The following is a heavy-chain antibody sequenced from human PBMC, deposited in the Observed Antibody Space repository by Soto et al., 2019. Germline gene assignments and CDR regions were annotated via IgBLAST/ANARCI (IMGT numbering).Heavy chain of an antibody. Sequence: VASVKVSCKASGGTFSSYAISWVRQAPGQGLEWMGGIIPIFGTANYAQKFQGRVTITADKSTSTAYMELSSLRSEDTAVYYCARNVGGWSHFDYWGQGTLVTVSS. CDR2: IIPIFGTA. CDR3: ARNVGGWSHFDY. D-gene: IGHD6-19*01. J-gene: IGHJ4*02. CDR1: GGTFSSYA. V-gene: IGHV1-69*06.